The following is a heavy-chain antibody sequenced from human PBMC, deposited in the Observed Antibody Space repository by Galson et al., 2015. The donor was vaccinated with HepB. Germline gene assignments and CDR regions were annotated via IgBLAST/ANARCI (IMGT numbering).Heavy chain of an antibody. V-gene: IGHV3-11*06. Sequence: SLRLSCAASGFTFTDYYVSWIRQAPGKGLEWLSFISPSIRHTNYADSVKGRFTISRDNAKNSLYLQMNSLRAEDTAVYYCATTPLADQDYWGQGTQVIVSS. D-gene: IGHD2-2*01. CDR3: ATTPLADQDY. CDR1: GFTFTDYY. J-gene: IGHJ4*02. CDR2: ISPSIRHT.